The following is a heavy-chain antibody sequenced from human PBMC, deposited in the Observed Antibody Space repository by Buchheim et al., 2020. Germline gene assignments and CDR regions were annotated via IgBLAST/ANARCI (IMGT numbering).Heavy chain of an antibody. CDR2: INPSGETA. CDR1: GYTFTNYY. V-gene: IGHV1-46*01. J-gene: IGHJ6*03. D-gene: IGHD2-2*01. CDR3: ARHHCSSTSCYLGGGYYYYYMDV. Sequence: QVQLVQSGAEVKTPGASVKVSCKASGYTFTNYYIHWVRQAPGQGLEWMGIINPSGETATYAQRFQGRVTMTRDTSTSTVYMDLNSLRSEDTAVYYCARHHCSSTSCYLGGGYYYYYMDVWGKGTT.